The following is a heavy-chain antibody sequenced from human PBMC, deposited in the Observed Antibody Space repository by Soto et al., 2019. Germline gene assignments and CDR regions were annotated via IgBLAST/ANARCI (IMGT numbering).Heavy chain of an antibody. V-gene: IGHV4-4*07. CDR2: IYTSGST. Sequence: SETLSLTCRVSGGSISRYYWSWIRQPAGKGLEWIGRIYTSGSTNYNPSLKSRVTMSVDTSKNQFSLKLSSVNAADTAGYYCARVAGFGDLLQNNNWFGPWGQGTLVTVTS. CDR3: ARVAGFGDLLQNNNWFGP. D-gene: IGHD3-10*01. CDR1: GGSISRYY. J-gene: IGHJ5*02.